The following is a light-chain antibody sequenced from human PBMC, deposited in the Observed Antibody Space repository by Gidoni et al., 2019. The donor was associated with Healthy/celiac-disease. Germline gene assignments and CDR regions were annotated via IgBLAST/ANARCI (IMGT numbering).Light chain of an antibody. CDR1: QGISSA. V-gene: IGKV1-13*02. CDR2: DAS. J-gene: IGKJ4*01. CDR3: QQFNSYPLT. Sequence: AIQFTQSPSSLSASVGDRVTITCRASQGISSALAWYQQKPGNDPKLLIYDASSLESGVPSRFSGSGSGTDFTLTISSLQPEDFATYYCQQFNSYPLTFXGXTKVEIK.